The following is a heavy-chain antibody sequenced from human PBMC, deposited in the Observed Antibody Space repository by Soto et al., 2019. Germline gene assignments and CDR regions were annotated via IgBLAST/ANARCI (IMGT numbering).Heavy chain of an antibody. CDR1: GGSVSSGSYY. D-gene: IGHD3-9*01. V-gene: IGHV4-61*01. CDR2: IYYSGST. J-gene: IGHJ6*02. Sequence: PSETLSLTCTVSGGSVSSGSYYWSWIRQPPGKGLEWIGYIYYSGSTNYNPSLKSRVTISVDTSKNQFSLKLSSVTAADTAVYYCARGGWYYDSLTGQEYYYGMAVWGQGTTVTVYS. CDR3: ARGGWYYDSLTGQEYYYGMAV.